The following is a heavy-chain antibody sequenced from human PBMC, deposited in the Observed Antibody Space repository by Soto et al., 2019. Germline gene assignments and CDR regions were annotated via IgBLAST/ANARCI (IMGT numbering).Heavy chain of an antibody. Sequence: SETLSLTCTVSGGSISIYYWSWIRQPPGKGLEWIGYIYYTGSTNYNPSLKSRVTISVDTSKNQFSLKLSSVSAADTAVYYCASGISAHNYWGQGTLVTVSS. J-gene: IGHJ4*02. V-gene: IGHV4-59*01. CDR1: GGSISIYY. D-gene: IGHD6-25*01. CDR2: IYYTGST. CDR3: ASGISAHNY.